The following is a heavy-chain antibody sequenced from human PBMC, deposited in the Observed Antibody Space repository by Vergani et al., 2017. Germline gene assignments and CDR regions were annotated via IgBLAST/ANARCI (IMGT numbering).Heavy chain of an antibody. D-gene: IGHD6-19*01. Sequence: QITLKESGPTLVKPTQTLTLTCTFSGFSLSTSGVGVGWIRQPPGKALEWLALIYWNDDKRYSPSLKSRLTITKDPSKNQVVRTMTNMDPVDTATYYCAHRRRVVAGTEGWYFDLWGRGTLVTVSS. CDR2: IYWNDDK. V-gene: IGHV2-5*01. J-gene: IGHJ2*01. CDR3: AHRRRVVAGTEGWYFDL. CDR1: GFSLSTSGVG.